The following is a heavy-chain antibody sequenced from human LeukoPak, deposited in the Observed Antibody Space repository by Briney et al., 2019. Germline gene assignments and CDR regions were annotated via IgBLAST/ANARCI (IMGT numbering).Heavy chain of an antibody. V-gene: IGHV4-34*01. CDR2: INHSGST. Sequence: PSETLSLTCAVYGGSFSGYYWSWIRQPPGKGLEWIGEINHSGSTNYNPSLKSRVTISVDTSKNQFSLKLSSVTAADTAVYYCARTIYTGYCSSTRCYEGRRERRRYYYYGMDVWGQGTTVTVSS. CDR1: GGSFSGYY. D-gene: IGHD2-2*03. J-gene: IGHJ6*02. CDR3: ARTIYTGYCSSTRCYEGRRERRRYYYYGMDV.